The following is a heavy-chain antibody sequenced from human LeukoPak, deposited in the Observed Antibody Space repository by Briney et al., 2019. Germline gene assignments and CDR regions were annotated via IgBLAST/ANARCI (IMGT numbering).Heavy chain of an antibody. J-gene: IGHJ4*02. V-gene: IGHV1-18*01. CDR1: GYTFTKYG. CDR3: AREVVGSGSYYKVY. CDR2: ISTYNVNT. Sequence: GASVKVSCKASGYTFTKYGISWVRQAPGQGLEWMGWISTYNVNTNYAQKFQGRVTMTTVTSTSTVYMELRSLRSDDTAVYYCAREVVGSGSYYKVYWGQGTLVTVSS. D-gene: IGHD3-10*01.